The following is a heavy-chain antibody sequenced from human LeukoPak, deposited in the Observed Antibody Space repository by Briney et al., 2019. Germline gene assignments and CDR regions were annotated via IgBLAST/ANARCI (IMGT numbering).Heavy chain of an antibody. V-gene: IGHV4-34*01. D-gene: IGHD3-22*01. CDR2: INHSGST. J-gene: IGHJ3*02. CDR3: ARDHYYDSSGPQADAFDI. CDR1: GGSFSGYY. Sequence: SETLSLTCAVYGGSFSGYYWSWIRQPPGKGLEWIGEINHSGSTNYNPSLKSRVTISVDTSKNQFSLKLSSVTAADTAVYYCARDHYYDSSGPQADAFDIWGQGTMVTVSS.